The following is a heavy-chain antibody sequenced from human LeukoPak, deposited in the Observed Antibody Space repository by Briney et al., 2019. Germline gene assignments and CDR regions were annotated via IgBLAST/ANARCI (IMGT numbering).Heavy chain of an antibody. CDR1: GFKFRDYY. D-gene: IGHD6-19*01. CDR3: ARGGWSRGWFDP. Sequence: GGSLRLSCAAPGFKFRDYYMSWIRQAPGKGLEWISYITMSGSVIQYSSSVKGRFTTSRDNARNSLYLQMNSLRADDTAVYYCARGGWSRGWFDPWGQGTLVTVSS. V-gene: IGHV3-11*01. J-gene: IGHJ5*02. CDR2: ITMSGSVI.